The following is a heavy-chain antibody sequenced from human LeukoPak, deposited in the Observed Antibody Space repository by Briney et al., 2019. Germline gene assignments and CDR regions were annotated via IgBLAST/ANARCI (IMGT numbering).Heavy chain of an antibody. CDR2: IIPIFGAA. V-gene: IGHV1-69*13. CDR1: GGTFSSYA. J-gene: IGHJ4*02. D-gene: IGHD6-13*01. Sequence: SVKVSCKASGGTFSSYAISWVRQAPGQGLEWMGGIIPIFGAANYAQKFQGRVTITADESTSTAYMELSSLRSEDTAVYYCATPFIAAAGLVDYWGQGTLVTVSS. CDR3: ATPFIAAAGLVDY.